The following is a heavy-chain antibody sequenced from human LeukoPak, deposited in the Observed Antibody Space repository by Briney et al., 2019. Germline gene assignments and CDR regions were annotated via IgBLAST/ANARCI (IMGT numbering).Heavy chain of an antibody. Sequence: SETLSLTCTVSGGSISSSDYYWGWIRQPPGKGLEWIASIYYSGTTHYNPSHQSRVTISVDTSKNQFSLKLSSVTAADTAVYYCARGRDLLLWFGESIPSFDYWGQGTLVTVSS. J-gene: IGHJ4*02. CDR3: ARGRDLLLWFGESIPSFDY. V-gene: IGHV4-39*07. CDR1: GGSISSSDYY. D-gene: IGHD3-10*01. CDR2: IYYSGTT.